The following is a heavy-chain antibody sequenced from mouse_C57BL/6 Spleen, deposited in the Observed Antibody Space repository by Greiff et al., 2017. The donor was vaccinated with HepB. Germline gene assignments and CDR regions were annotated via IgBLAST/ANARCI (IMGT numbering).Heavy chain of an antibody. Sequence: EVHLVESGGGLVKPGGSLKLSCAASGFTFSDYGMHWVRQAPEKGLEWVAYISSGSSTIYYADTVKGRFTISRDNAKNTLFLQMTSLRSEDTAMYYCARDGGYYAYCGVWGTGTTVTVSS. CDR1: GFTFSDYG. CDR3: ARDGGYYAYCGV. CDR2: ISSGSSTI. V-gene: IGHV5-17*01. D-gene: IGHD2-3*01. J-gene: IGHJ1*03.